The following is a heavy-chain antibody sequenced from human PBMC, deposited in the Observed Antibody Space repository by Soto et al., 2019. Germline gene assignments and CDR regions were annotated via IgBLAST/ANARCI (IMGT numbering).Heavy chain of an antibody. D-gene: IGHD3-10*01. CDR1: GGSISSSSYY. J-gene: IGHJ5*02. CDR3: ARHRTPHQWFGEFQDNNWFDP. Sequence: PSETLSLTCTVSGGSISSSSYYWGWIRQPPGKGLEWIGSIYYSGSTYYNPSLKSRVTISVDTSKNQFSLKLSSVTAADTAVYYCARHRTPHQWFGEFQDNNWFDPWGQGTLVTVSS. V-gene: IGHV4-39*01. CDR2: IYYSGST.